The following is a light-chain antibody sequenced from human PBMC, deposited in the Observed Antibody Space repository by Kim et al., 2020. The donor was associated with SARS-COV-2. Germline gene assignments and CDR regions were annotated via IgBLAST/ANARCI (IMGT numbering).Light chain of an antibody. J-gene: IGLJ3*02. V-gene: IGLV4-69*01. Sequence: SVKLTCTLSSGHSSYAIAWHQQQPEKGPRYLMKLNSDGSHSKGDGSPDRFSGSSSGAERYLTISSLQSEDEADYYCQTWGTGIRVFGGGTQLTVL. CDR3: QTWGTGIRV. CDR2: LNSDGSH. CDR1: SGHSSYA.